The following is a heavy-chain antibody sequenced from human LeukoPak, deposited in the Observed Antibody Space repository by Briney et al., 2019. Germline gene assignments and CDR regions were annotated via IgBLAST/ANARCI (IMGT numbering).Heavy chain of an antibody. Sequence: GGSLRLSCAASGFTFSSYAMSWVRQAPGEGLEWVSAISGSGGSTYYADSVKGRFTISRDNSKNTLYLQMNSLRVEDTAVYYCAKEAEYDSSSWYEPGWFDPWGQGTLVTVSS. CDR3: AKEAEYDSSSWYEPGWFDP. CDR1: GFTFSSYA. CDR2: ISGSGGST. D-gene: IGHD6-13*01. V-gene: IGHV3-23*01. J-gene: IGHJ5*02.